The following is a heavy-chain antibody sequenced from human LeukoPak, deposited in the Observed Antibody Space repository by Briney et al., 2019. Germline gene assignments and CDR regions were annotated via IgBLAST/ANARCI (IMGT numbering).Heavy chain of an antibody. V-gene: IGHV1-8*01. J-gene: IGHJ6*02. CDR2: MNPNSGNT. CDR3: ARGLGAEQQLSEGYYGMDV. CDR1: GYTSTSYD. D-gene: IGHD6-13*01. Sequence: ASVKVSCKASGYTSTSYDINWVRQATGQGLEWMGWMNPNSGNTGYAQKFQGRVTMTRNTSISTAYMELSSLRSEDTAVYYCARGLGAEQQLSEGYYGMDVWGQGTTVTVSS.